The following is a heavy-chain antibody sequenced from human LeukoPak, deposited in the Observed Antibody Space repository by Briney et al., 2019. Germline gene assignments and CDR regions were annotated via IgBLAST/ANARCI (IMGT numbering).Heavy chain of an antibody. CDR3: ARSLEGFFGYFDY. D-gene: IGHD3-3*01. CDR1: GFTVSGNY. J-gene: IGHJ4*02. V-gene: IGHV3-66*01. CDR2: IYSGGST. Sequence: GGSLRLSCAASGFTVSGNYMSWVRQAPGKGLEWVSVIYSGGSTYYADSVKGRFTISRDNSKNTLYLQMNSLRAEDTAVYYCARSLEGFFGYFDYWGQGTLVTVSS.